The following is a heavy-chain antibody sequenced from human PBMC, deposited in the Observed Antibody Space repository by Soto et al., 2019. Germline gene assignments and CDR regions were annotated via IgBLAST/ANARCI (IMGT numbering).Heavy chain of an antibody. CDR2: INPSGGST. J-gene: IGHJ6*02. V-gene: IGHV1-46*01. CDR1: GYTFTSYY. Sequence: DSVKVSCKASGYTFTSYYMHWVRQAPGQGLEWMGIINPSGGSTSYAQKFQGRVTMTRDTSTSTVYMELSSLRSEDTAVYYCARDRFMIVVAHGGGMDVCGQLTTVPVS. D-gene: IGHD3-22*01. CDR3: ARDRFMIVVAHGGGMDV.